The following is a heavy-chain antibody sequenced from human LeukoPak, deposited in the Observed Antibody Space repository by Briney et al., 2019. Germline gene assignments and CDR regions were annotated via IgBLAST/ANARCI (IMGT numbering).Heavy chain of an antibody. J-gene: IGHJ4*02. CDR2: ISYDGSNT. CDR1: GFTFSSYG. V-gene: IGHV3-30*18. CDR3: AKERDISSSWYLSNYFDY. D-gene: IGHD6-13*01. Sequence: PGRSLRLSCAASGFTFSSYGMHGVRQAPGKGLEWVAVISYDGSNTYYAYSVKGRFTISRDNSKNTLYLQMNSLRAEDAAVYYCAKERDISSSWYLSNYFDYWGQGTLVIVSS.